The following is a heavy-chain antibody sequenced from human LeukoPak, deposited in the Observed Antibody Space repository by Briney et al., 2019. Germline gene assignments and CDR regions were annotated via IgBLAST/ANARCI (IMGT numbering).Heavy chain of an antibody. D-gene: IGHD4-23*01. CDR1: RFPVSNNY. V-gene: IGHV3-23*01. J-gene: IGHJ4*02. CDR2: ISGSGGST. CDR3: AKDGSTVVTISDY. Sequence: GGSLRLSCAASRFPVSNNYMTWVRQAPGKGLEWVSAISGSGGSTYYADSVKGRFTISRDNSKNTLYLQMNSLRAEDTAVYYCAKDGSTVVTISDYWGQGTLVTVSS.